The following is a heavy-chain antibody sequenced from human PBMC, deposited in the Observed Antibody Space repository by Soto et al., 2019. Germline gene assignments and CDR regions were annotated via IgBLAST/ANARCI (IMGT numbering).Heavy chain of an antibody. J-gene: IGHJ3*02. CDR3: ARVGYSYGARYSFDI. V-gene: IGHV1-69*12. D-gene: IGHD5-18*01. Sequence: QVQLVQSGAEVKKPGSSVKVSCKASGGTFSSYAISWVRQAPGQGLEWMGGIIPIFGTAHYAQKFQGRVTITADESTSTAYMELSSLRSGDTAVYYCARVGYSYGARYSFDIWGQGTMVTVSS. CDR1: GGTFSSYA. CDR2: IIPIFGTA.